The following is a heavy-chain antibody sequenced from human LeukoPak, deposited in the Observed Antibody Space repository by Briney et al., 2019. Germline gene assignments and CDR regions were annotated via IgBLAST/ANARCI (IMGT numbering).Heavy chain of an antibody. CDR1: GGSISSHY. CDR3: ARTGLRSPDAFDI. J-gene: IGHJ3*02. CDR2: IYYSGST. Sequence: SETLSLTCTVSGGSISSHYWSWIRQPPGKGLEWIGYIYYSGSTNYNPSLKSRVTISVDTSKNQSSLKLSSVSAADTAVYYCARTGLRSPDAFDIWGQGTMVTVSS. V-gene: IGHV4-59*11. D-gene: IGHD5-12*01.